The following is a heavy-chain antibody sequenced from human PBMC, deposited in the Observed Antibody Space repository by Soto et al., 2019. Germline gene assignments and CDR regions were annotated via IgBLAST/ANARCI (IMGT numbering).Heavy chain of an antibody. V-gene: IGHV3-23*01. Sequence: EVQLLESGGGLVQPGGSLRLSCAASGFSFSTYAMSWVRQAPGKGLEWVSTISGSGRSTYYVDSVEGRLTISRDNSKNTLTLQMNSLRVEDTAVYYCAKSHSAVTAGPPFDYWGQGTLVTVSS. CDR1: GFSFSTYA. D-gene: IGHD2-21*02. CDR2: ISGSGRST. CDR3: AKSHSAVTAGPPFDY. J-gene: IGHJ4*02.